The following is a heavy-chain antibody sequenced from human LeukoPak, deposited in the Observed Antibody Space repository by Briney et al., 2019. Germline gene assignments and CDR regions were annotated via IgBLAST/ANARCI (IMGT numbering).Heavy chain of an antibody. CDR3: ARDSSQFDPHYYGSGSPGGMDV. CDR1: GFTFSSYA. CDR2: ISYDGSNK. V-gene: IGHV3-30-3*01. D-gene: IGHD3-10*01. Sequence: GGSLRLSCAASGFTFSSYAMHWVRQAPGKGLEWVAVISYDGSNKYYADSVKGRFTISRDNSKNTLYLQMNSLRAEDTAVYYCARDSSQFDPHYYGSGSPGGMDVWGQGTTVTVSS. J-gene: IGHJ6*02.